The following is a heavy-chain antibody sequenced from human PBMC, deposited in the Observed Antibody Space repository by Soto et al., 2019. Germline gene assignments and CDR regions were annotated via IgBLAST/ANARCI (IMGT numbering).Heavy chain of an antibody. J-gene: IGHJ4*02. V-gene: IGHV3-23*01. CDR1: GFTFSSYA. D-gene: IGHD2-15*01. Sequence: GGSLRLSCAASGFTFSSYAMSWVRQAPGKGLEWVSAISGSGGSTYYADSVKGRFTISRDNSKNTLYLQMNSLRAEDTAVYYCAKYSEGRYCSGGSCYSIRPYYFDYWGQGTLVTVSS. CDR3: AKYSEGRYCSGGSCYSIRPYYFDY. CDR2: ISGSGGST.